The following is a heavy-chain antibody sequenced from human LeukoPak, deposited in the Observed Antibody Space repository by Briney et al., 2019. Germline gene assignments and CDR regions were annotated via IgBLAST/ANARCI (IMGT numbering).Heavy chain of an antibody. CDR1: GGTFSSYA. J-gene: IGHJ6*02. CDR3: ARTTYYYDSSGLPNYYYGMDV. D-gene: IGHD3-22*01. Sequence: GASVKVSCKASGGTFSSYANSWVRQAPGQALEWMGGLIPIFGTANYAQKFQGRVTITADESTSTAYMELSSLRSEDTAVYYCARTTYYYDSSGLPNYYYGMDVWGQGTTVTVSS. V-gene: IGHV1-69*13. CDR2: LIPIFGTA.